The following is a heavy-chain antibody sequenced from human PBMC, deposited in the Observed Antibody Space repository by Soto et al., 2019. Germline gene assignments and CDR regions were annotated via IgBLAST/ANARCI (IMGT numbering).Heavy chain of an antibody. V-gene: IGHV3-21*01. CDR1: GFNFNAYS. CDR2: ISSRSNYI. Sequence: EVQLVESGGGLVTPGGSLRLSCAASGFNFNAYSMVWVRLAPGKGLEWVSFISSRSNYIYYADSVKGRFTISRDNAKNSLYLQMNSLRAEDTAVYYCARASDRGLRPPDYWGQGTLVTVSS. J-gene: IGHJ4*02. CDR3: ARASDRGLRPPDY. D-gene: IGHD4-17*01.